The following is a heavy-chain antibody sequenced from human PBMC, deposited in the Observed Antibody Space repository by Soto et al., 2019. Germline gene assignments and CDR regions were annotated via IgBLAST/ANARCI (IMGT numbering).Heavy chain of an antibody. D-gene: IGHD3-10*01. J-gene: IGHJ5*02. V-gene: IGHV1-18*01. Sequence: QLVQSGVEMKNPGASVKVSCKASGYTVTSYGISWVRQAPGQGLEWMGWIIGFNDDTNHAQNFQGRVTVTKDTSTSTAYMELRSLKSDDTAMYYCARSGSYYPARNWFGPWGQGTLVLVSS. CDR2: IIGFNDDT. CDR1: GYTVTSYG. CDR3: ARSGSYYPARNWFGP.